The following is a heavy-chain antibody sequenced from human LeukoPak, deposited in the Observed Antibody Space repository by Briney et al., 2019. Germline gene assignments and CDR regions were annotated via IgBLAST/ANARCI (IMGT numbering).Heavy chain of an antibody. Sequence: GGSLTVSCAASGFSFSTYYVNWVRQAPGKGLEWVACISSGSTYTYHADSVRGRFAVSRDNAKNSLYLQMNSLRADDTAVYYCVRENHGSFDYWGRGSLVSASS. CDR3: VRENHGSFDY. V-gene: IGHV3-21*01. CDR2: ISSGSTYT. CDR1: GFSFSTYY. D-gene: IGHD1-14*01. J-gene: IGHJ4*02.